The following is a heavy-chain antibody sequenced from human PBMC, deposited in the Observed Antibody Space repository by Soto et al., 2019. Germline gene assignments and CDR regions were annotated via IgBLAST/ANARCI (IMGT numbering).Heavy chain of an antibody. D-gene: IGHD3-16*01. CDR3: AKVMAAAGYDS. CDR1: GGTFGNSA. J-gene: IGHJ4*02. Sequence: QVQLVQSGAEVKKPGSSVKLSCKASGGTFGNSAISWVRQDPGQGLEWMGGIIPVFGTVNYAQKFEGRVTITADESTSTVFMEMSRLTSEDTAVYYCAKVMAAAGYDSWGQGTLVTVSS. CDR2: IIPVFGTV. V-gene: IGHV1-69*01.